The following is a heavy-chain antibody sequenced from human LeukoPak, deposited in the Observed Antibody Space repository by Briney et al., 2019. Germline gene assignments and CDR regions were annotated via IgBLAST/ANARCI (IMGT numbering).Heavy chain of an antibody. CDR3: ARVLSPFARFGGY. J-gene: IGHJ4*02. D-gene: IGHD3-16*01. V-gene: IGHV1-8*01. CDR2: MNPNSGNT. Sequence: ASVKVSCKASGYTFTSYDINWVRQATGQGLEWRGWMNPNSGNTGYAQKFQGRVTMTRNTSISTAYMELSSLRSEDTAVYYCARVLSPFARFGGYWGQGTLVTVSS. CDR1: GYTFTSYD.